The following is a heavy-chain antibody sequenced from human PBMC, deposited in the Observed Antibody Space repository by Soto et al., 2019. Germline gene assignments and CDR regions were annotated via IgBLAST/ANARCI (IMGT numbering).Heavy chain of an antibody. CDR3: AMLGGWSGGSSGMDV. CDR1: GLIFSDYH. Sequence: EVQLVESGGGLVQPGGSLRLSCAASGLIFSDYHMDWVRQAPGKGLEWVGRIRRKANSYTTEYAASVKGRFTISRDDSKNLLYLQMNSLKSEDTAVYYCAMLGGWSGGSSGMDVWGQGTTVTVSS. V-gene: IGHV3-72*01. J-gene: IGHJ6*02. D-gene: IGHD6-19*01. CDR2: IRRKANSYTT.